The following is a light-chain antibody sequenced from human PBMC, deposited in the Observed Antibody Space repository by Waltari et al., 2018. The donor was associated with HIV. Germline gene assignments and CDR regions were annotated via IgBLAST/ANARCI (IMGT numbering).Light chain of an antibody. CDR3: MQTLQTPYI. J-gene: IGKJ2*01. CDR2: LGS. Sequence: DIVMTQSPLSLPVTPGAPASISCRSSQSLLHSNGYNYLDWYLQKPGQSPQLLIYLGSNRASGVPDRFSGSGSGTDFTLKISRVEAEDVGGYYCMQTLQTPYIFGQGTKLGIK. CDR1: QSLLHSNGYNY. V-gene: IGKV2-28*01.